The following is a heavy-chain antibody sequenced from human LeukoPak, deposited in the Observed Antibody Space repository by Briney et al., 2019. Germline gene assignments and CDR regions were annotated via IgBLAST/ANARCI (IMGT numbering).Heavy chain of an antibody. D-gene: IGHD3-3*01. CDR3: ARAGTIFGVINMLSGGTWFDP. V-gene: IGHV3-30-3*01. CDR2: ISFGGGTQ. J-gene: IGHJ5*02. CDR1: GFTFSSYA. Sequence: GGSLRLSCAASGFTFSSYAMHWVRQAPGKGLEWVAVISFGGGTQYYADSVKGRFTISRDNSQNTLHLQMNSLRAEDTAIYYCARAGTIFGVINMLSGGTWFDPWGQGTLVTVSS.